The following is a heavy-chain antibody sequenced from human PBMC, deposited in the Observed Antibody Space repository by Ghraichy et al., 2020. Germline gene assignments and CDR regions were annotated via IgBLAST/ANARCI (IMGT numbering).Heavy chain of an antibody. Sequence: SETLSLTCTVSGGSISSSSYYWGWIRQPPGKGLEWIGSIYYSGSTYYNPSLKSRVTISVDTSKNQFSLKLSSVTAADTAVYYCASGGAAYYDFWSGYYEGYYFDYWGQGTLVTVSS. CDR1: GGSISSSSYY. D-gene: IGHD3-3*01. V-gene: IGHV4-39*01. J-gene: IGHJ4*02. CDR3: ASGGAAYYDFWSGYYEGYYFDY. CDR2: IYYSGST.